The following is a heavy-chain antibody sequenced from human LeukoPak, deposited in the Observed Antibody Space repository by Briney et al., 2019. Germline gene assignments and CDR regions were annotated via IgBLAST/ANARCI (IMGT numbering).Heavy chain of an antibody. CDR3: ARSARGISAAGDY. D-gene: IGHD6-13*01. CDR1: GDSVSSNSAA. Sequence: SQTLSLTCAISGDSVSSNSAAWNWIRQSPWRGLEWLGRTYYRSKWYNDYAVSVKSRITISPDTSKNQFSLQLNSVTPEDTAVYYCARSARGISAAGDYWGQGTLVTVSS. J-gene: IGHJ4*02. V-gene: IGHV6-1*01. CDR2: TYYRSKWYN.